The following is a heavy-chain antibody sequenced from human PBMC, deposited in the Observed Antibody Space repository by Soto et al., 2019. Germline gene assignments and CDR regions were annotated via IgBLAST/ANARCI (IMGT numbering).Heavy chain of an antibody. J-gene: IGHJ3*02. CDR3: ARDQTKWLTDAFDI. V-gene: IGHV1-18*01. D-gene: IGHD5-12*01. Sequence: HVPLVQSGAEVNKPGASLKVSCKASGYTFISYGVSWVRQAPGQGLEWLGWISPYNGNTNYAQKFQGRITMTTDTSTSRVYMDLRSLRTDDTAVYYCARDQTKWLTDAFDIWGQGTMVVVSS. CDR2: ISPYNGNT. CDR1: GYTFISYG.